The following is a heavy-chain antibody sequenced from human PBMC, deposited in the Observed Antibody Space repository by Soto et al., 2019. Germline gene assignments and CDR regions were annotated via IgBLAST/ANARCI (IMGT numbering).Heavy chain of an antibody. D-gene: IGHD3-9*01. CDR3: ARLEGLATISYYFDF. J-gene: IGHJ4*02. CDR1: GGSISSYY. V-gene: IGHV4-59*08. CDR2: IYYSGRT. Sequence: SSETLSLTCTVSGGSISSYYWSWIRQPPGKGLEWIGYIYYSGRTNYNPSLKSRVTISVDTSKKQYSLKLSSVTAADSAVYFCARLEGLATISYYFDFWGQGAQVTVSS.